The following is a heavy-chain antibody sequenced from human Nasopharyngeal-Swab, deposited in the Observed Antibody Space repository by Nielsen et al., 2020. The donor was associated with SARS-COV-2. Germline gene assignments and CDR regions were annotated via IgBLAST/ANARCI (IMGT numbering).Heavy chain of an antibody. CDR1: SDSISPYF. V-gene: IGHV4-59*13. CDR3: ARIDGWGAMDV. Sequence: SETLFLTCTVSSDSISPYFWNWIRQPPGMGLEWIGYISHSGSTNYTPSLKSRVTISIDTSKKQLSLKLGSVTAADTAVYYCARIDGWGAMDVWGQGTTVTVSS. D-gene: IGHD3-10*01. J-gene: IGHJ6*02. CDR2: ISHSGST.